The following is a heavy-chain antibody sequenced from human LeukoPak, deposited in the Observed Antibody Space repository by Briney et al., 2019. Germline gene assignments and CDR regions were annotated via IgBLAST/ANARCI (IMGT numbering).Heavy chain of an antibody. CDR2: ISSSSSYI. J-gene: IGHJ4*02. D-gene: IGHD3-16*02. CDR3: ARDLPPYDYVWGSYRYFDY. CDR1: GFTFSSYS. V-gene: IGHV3-21*01. Sequence: GGSLRLSCAASGFTFSSYSMNWVRQAPGKGLEWASSISSSSSYIYYADSVKGRFTISRDNAKNSLYLQMNSLRAEDTAVYYCARDLPPYDYVWGSYRYFDYWGQGTLVTVSS.